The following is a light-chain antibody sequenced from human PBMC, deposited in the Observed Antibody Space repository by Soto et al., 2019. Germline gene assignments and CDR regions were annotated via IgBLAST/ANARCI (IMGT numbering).Light chain of an antibody. CDR3: QQYNSYSRT. Sequence: DIQMTQSASSLSASVCDRVTITCRASQSISSWLAWYQQKPGKAPKPLIYKASSLESGVPSRFSGSGSGTEFTLTISSLQPTDFASYYCQQYNSYSRTFGQGTKVDI. CDR2: KAS. V-gene: IGKV1-5*03. J-gene: IGKJ1*01. CDR1: QSISSW.